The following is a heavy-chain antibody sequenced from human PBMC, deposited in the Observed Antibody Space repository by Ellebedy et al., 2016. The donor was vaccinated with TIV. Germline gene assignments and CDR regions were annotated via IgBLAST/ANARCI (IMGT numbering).Heavy chain of an antibody. CDR1: GFTFSSYA. Sequence: GESLKISCAASGFTFSSYAMSWVRQAPGKGLEWVSAISGSGDSPHYADSVKGRFTISRDNSKNTLIVDMNSLRPEDTAVYYCAKGATILGSIVGSWGQGTLVSVSS. CDR2: ISGSGDSP. J-gene: IGHJ4*02. V-gene: IGHV3-23*01. D-gene: IGHD5-24*01. CDR3: AKGATILGSIVGS.